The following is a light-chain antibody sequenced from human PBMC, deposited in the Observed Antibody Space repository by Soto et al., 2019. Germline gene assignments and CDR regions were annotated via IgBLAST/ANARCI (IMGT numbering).Light chain of an antibody. CDR3: QQYGSSPIT. J-gene: IGKJ5*01. V-gene: IGKV3-20*01. Sequence: EIVLTQSPGTLSLSPGERATLSCRASQSVDNNYLAWYQQKPGQAPRLLIYGASSRATGIPDRFSGSGSGTDFTLTTSRLEPEDCAVYFCQQYGSSPITFGQGTRLEIK. CDR1: QSVDNNY. CDR2: GAS.